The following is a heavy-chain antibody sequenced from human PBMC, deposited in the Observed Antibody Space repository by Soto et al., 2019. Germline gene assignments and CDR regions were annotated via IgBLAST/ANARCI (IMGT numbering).Heavy chain of an antibody. CDR2: MIGIGGTA. D-gene: IGHD6-13*01. V-gene: IGHV3-23*01. CDR3: AKDVVAAAITGLFDC. CDR1: GIAFSSYV. Sequence: GGSLRLACEASGIAFSSYVMSWVRQAPGEPLELVSVMIGIGGTAYYADSVKGRFTNSRDNSKTTLDRQMDSLRAEDTAVYHCAKDVVAAAITGLFDCWGQGTLVTVSS. J-gene: IGHJ4*02.